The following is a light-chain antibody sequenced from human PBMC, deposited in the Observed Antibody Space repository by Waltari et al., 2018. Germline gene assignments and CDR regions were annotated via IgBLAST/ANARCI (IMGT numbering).Light chain of an antibody. J-gene: IGKJ1*01. V-gene: IGKV1-5*03. Sequence: DIQMTQSPSTLSASVGDRVTITCRASQSVSNWLAWYQRKPGKAPKDLIYKASTLESGVPSRFSASGSGTEFTLTISSLQPDDFATYYCQQYRNLWTFGQGTKVEIK. CDR1: QSVSNW. CDR2: KAS. CDR3: QQYRNLWT.